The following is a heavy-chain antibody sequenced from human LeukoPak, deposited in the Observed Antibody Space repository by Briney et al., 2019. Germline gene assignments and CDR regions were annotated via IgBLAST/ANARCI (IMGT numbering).Heavy chain of an antibody. CDR2: IIPIFGTA. Sequence: SVKVSCKASGGTFSNYAISWVRQAPGQGLEWMGGIIPIFGTANYAQKFQGRVTITADESTSTAYMELSSLRSEDTAVYYCAREAYGGGDYYYYMDVWGKGTTVTVSS. J-gene: IGHJ6*03. V-gene: IGHV1-69*01. D-gene: IGHD4-23*01. CDR3: AREAYGGGDYYYYMDV. CDR1: GGTFSNYA.